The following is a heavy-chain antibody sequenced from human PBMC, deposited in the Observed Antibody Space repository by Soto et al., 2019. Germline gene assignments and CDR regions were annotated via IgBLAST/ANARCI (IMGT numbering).Heavy chain of an antibody. CDR2: ISGSGGST. V-gene: IGHV3-23*01. Sequence: EVQLLESGGGLVQPGGSLRLSCAASGFTFSSYAMSWVRQAPGKGLEWVSDISGSGGSTYYADSVKGRFTISRDNAKNTLYLQMHSLSAEDTAVYYCAKDSRGGSIFVVVNYYYYGIDVWGQGTTVTVSS. D-gene: IGHD3-3*01. CDR3: AKDSRGGSIFVVVNYYYYGIDV. J-gene: IGHJ6*02. CDR1: GFTFSSYA.